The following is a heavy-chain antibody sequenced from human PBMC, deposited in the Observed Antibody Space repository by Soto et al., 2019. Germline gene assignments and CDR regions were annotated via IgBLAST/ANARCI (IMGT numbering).Heavy chain of an antibody. Sequence: GGSLRLSCAASGFTFSSYDMHWVRQATGKGLEWVPAIGTAGDPYYPGSVKGRFTISRENAKNSLYLQMNSLRAGDTAVYYCAREGYDILTGAHYGMDVWGQGTTVTVSS. CDR1: GFTFSSYD. CDR2: IGTAGDP. D-gene: IGHD3-9*01. V-gene: IGHV3-13*05. CDR3: AREGYDILTGAHYGMDV. J-gene: IGHJ6*02.